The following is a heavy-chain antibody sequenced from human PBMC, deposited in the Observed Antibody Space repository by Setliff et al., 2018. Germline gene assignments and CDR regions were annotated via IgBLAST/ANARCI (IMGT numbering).Heavy chain of an antibody. Sequence: ETLSLTCTVSGGSISSHYWTWIRQPAGKGLEWIGRLYTSGDTNYNPSLKSRVSMSLDTSKNQFSLKLSSVTAADTAVYYCARDRVVVLAGRRGFYFDYWGQGTLVTVSS. V-gene: IGHV4-4*07. CDR2: LYTSGDT. J-gene: IGHJ4*02. D-gene: IGHD2-15*01. CDR3: ARDRVVVLAGRRGFYFDY. CDR1: GGSISSHY.